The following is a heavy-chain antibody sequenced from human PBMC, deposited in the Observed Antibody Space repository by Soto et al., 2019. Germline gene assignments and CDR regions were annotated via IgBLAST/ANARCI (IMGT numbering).Heavy chain of an antibody. D-gene: IGHD3-22*01. CDR2: IDPSDSQT. J-gene: IGHJ4*02. V-gene: IGHV5-10-1*01. CDR3: ARQIYDSDTGPNFQYYFDS. CDR1: GYSFAGYW. Sequence: PGESLKISCKGSGYSFAGYWITWVRQKPGKGLEWMGRIDPSDSQTYYSPSFRGHVTISATKSITTVFLQWNSLRASDTAMYYCARQIYDSDTGPNFQYYFDSWGQGTPVTVS.